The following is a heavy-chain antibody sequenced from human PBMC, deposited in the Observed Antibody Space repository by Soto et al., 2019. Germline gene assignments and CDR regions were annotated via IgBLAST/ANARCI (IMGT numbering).Heavy chain of an antibody. CDR1: GGTFSSYA. CDR2: IIPILGTA. V-gene: IGHV1-69*01. D-gene: IGHD3-9*01. Sequence: QVQLVQSGAEVKKPGSSVKVSCKASGGTFSSYAISWVRQAPGQGLEWMGGIIPILGTANYAQKFQGRVTITADESTSTAYMELSSLRSEDTAVYYCARGVLDYDILTGYRGYYYYGMDVWGQGTTVTVSS. CDR3: ARGVLDYDILTGYRGYYYYGMDV. J-gene: IGHJ6*02.